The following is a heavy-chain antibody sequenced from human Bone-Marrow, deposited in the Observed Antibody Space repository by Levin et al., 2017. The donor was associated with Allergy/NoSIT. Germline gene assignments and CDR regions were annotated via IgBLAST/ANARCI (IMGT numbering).Heavy chain of an antibody. CDR3: AKDRQWLRGGGMDV. CDR2: ISGSGGNT. Sequence: PGGSLRLSCAASGFIFSNHAMSWVRQAPGKGLEWVSTISGSGGNTYHADSVRGRLTISRDNSTNILYLQMNSLRVEDTAVYYCAKDRQWLRGGGMDVWGPGTTVTVSS. CDR1: GFIFSNHA. V-gene: IGHV3-23*01. D-gene: IGHD6-19*01. J-gene: IGHJ6*02.